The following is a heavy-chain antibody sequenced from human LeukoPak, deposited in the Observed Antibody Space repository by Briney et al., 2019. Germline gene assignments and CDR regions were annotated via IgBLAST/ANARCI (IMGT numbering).Heavy chain of an antibody. J-gene: IGHJ6*03. Sequence: SETLSLTCAVYGGSFSGYYWSWIRQPPGKGLEWIGEINHSGSTNYNPSLKSRVTISVDMSKNQFSLKLSSVTAADTAVYYCARGFWSGYRYYYYYYMDVWGKGTTVTVSS. CDR1: GGSFSGYY. CDR2: INHSGST. V-gene: IGHV4-34*01. D-gene: IGHD3-3*01. CDR3: ARGFWSGYRYYYYYYMDV.